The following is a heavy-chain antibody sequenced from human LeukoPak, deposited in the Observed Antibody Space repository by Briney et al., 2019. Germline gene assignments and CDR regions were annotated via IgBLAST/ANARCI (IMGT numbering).Heavy chain of an antibody. CDR3: ASDIAVADDY. D-gene: IGHD6-19*01. CDR2: ISHSGSNI. CDR1: GFTFSEYY. J-gene: IGHJ4*02. Sequence: PGESLTHSRAASGFTFSEYYMSWLPQPPGKALEWVSYISHSGSNIYHAHPVKGRFTISRDNAKNSLYLQINILSADDTVFYYCASDIAVADDYWGQGTLVTVSS. V-gene: IGHV3-11*01.